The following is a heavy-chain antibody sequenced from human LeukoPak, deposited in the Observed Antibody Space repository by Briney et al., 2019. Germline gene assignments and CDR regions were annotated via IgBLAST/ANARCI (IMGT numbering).Heavy chain of an antibody. CDR1: GFIFSNNW. Sequence: GGSLRLSCAASGFIFSNNWMSWVRQAPGKGLEWVANIKGDGSETYYVDSVKGRFTISRDNTRDSLYLQMNSLRADDTATYYCTRDDFSGSYCDWGQGTLVTVSS. D-gene: IGHD1-26*01. J-gene: IGHJ4*02. CDR2: IKGDGSET. CDR3: TRDDFSGSYCD. V-gene: IGHV3-7*01.